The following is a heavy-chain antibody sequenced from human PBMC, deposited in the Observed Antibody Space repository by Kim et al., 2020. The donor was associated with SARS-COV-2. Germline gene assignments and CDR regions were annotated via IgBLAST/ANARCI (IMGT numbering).Heavy chain of an antibody. Sequence: YANSVKGRFTISRDNDNNSLYLQMNDLRVDDTAVYFCARDPFTKAFDIWGQGTQVTVSS. J-gene: IGHJ3*02. CDR3: ARDPFTKAFDI. D-gene: IGHD2-2*01. V-gene: IGHV3-48*03.